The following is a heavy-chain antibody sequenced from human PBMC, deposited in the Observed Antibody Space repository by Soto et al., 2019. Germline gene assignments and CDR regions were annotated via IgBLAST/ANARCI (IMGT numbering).Heavy chain of an antibody. CDR1: AGSITSRGYY. V-gene: IGHV4-31*03. CDR3: SRGSDTTGYWFDP. J-gene: IGHJ5*02. D-gene: IGHD3-22*01. CDR2: IYSNGTV. Sequence: SETLSLTCSVSAGSITSRGYYWSWIRQHPGGGLEWIGNIYSNGTVFYTPSLKRRLTIMIDTSRRQFSLRLTSLTSADTAVYYCSRGSDTTGYWFDPWGRGILVTVVS.